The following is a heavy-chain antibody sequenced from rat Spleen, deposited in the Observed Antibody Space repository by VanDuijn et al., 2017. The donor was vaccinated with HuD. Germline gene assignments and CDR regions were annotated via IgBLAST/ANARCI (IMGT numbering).Heavy chain of an antibody. CDR1: GFTFSSFA. CDR2: ISVGGGNT. J-gene: IGHJ2*01. CDR3: ARGVADY. D-gene: IGHD4-3*01. Sequence: EVQLVESGGGLVQPGRSLTLSCAASGFTFSSFAMAWVRQAPTKGLEWVASISVGGGNTYYGDSVKGRFTISRDNGKSILYLEMDSLRSDDTATYYCARGVADYWGQGVMVTVSS. V-gene: IGHV5-25*01.